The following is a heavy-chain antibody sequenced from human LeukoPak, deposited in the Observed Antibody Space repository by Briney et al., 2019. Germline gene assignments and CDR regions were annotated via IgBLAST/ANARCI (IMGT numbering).Heavy chain of an antibody. CDR1: GDSVSNNSAI. Sequence: SQTLSLTCAISGDSVSNNSAIWIWIRQSPSRGLQWLGRTYYRSKWYNDYAVSVKSRITLNVDTSKNQFSLQLNSVTPEDTDVYYCARSSNLHYFDYWGQGTQVTVSS. V-gene: IGHV6-1*01. CDR3: ARSSNLHYFDY. J-gene: IGHJ4*02. CDR2: TYYRSKWYN.